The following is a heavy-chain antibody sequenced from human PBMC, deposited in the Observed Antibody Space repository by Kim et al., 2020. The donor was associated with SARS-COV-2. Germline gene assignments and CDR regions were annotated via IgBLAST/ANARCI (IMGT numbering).Heavy chain of an antibody. V-gene: IGHV3-11*04. Sequence: GGYLRLSCAASGFTFSDYYMSWIRQAPGKGLEWVSYISSSGSTIYYADSVKGRFTISRDNAKNSLYLQMNSLRAEDTAVYYCAGYGSGSYYKGWYFDYWGQGTLVTVSS. D-gene: IGHD3-10*01. CDR1: GFTFSDYY. CDR3: AGYGSGSYYKGWYFDY. CDR2: ISSSGSTI. J-gene: IGHJ4*02.